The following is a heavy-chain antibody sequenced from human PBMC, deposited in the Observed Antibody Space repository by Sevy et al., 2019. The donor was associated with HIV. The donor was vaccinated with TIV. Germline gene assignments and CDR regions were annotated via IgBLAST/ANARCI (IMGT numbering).Heavy chain of an antibody. CDR2: ISTSGNTI. V-gene: IGHV3-11*01. J-gene: IGHJ4*02. Sequence: GGSLRLSCVTSRFTFSDYYMSWIRQAPGKGLEWVSYISTSGNTIYYADSVKGRFTISRDNAKNSLFLQMNSLRADVTAVYYCARGVYSFGYFDYWGQGTLVTVSS. CDR1: RFTFSDYY. CDR3: ARGVYSFGYFDY. D-gene: IGHD5-18*01.